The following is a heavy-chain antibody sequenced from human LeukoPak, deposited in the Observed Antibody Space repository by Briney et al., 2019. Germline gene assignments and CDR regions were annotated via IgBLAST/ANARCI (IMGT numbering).Heavy chain of an antibody. Sequence: PSETLSLTCAVYGTSFSTYYSNWIRQSPGKGLEWIWEVNPRGSTNYNPSLKTRVTISADTSKNQFSLRLTSVTAADAAVYYCARSPLWTIAARPLDNWGQGAMVTVSS. D-gene: IGHD6-6*01. CDR2: VNPRGST. J-gene: IGHJ4*02. V-gene: IGHV4-34*01. CDR1: GTSFSTYY. CDR3: ARSPLWTIAARPLDN.